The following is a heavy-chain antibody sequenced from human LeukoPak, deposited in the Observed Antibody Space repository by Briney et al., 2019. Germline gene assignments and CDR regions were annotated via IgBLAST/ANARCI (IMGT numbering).Heavy chain of an antibody. CDR3: TRESGAFSPFGF. Sequence: SGTLSLTCAVSGGSILSTNWWSWVRQPPGKGLEWIEEVHLNGATNYNPSVEGRVTMSIDKSKNHLSLEVISVTAADTAMYYCTRESGAFSPFGFWGQGTLVTVSS. CDR2: VHLNGAT. V-gene: IGHV4-4*02. J-gene: IGHJ4*02. CDR1: GGSILSTNW. D-gene: IGHD1-26*01.